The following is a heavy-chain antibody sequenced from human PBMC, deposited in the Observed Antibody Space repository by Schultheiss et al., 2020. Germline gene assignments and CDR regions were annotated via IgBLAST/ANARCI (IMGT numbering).Heavy chain of an antibody. D-gene: IGHD6-19*01. CDR3: ARDPVLQSGWYNWFDP. Sequence: GGSLRLSCAASGFTFDDYTMHWVRQAPGKGLEWVSAISGSGGSTYYADSVKGRFTISRDNSKNTLYLQMNSLRAEDTAVYYCARDPVLQSGWYNWFDPWGQGTLVTVSS. J-gene: IGHJ5*02. CDR2: ISGSGGST. V-gene: IGHV3-23*01. CDR1: GFTFDDYT.